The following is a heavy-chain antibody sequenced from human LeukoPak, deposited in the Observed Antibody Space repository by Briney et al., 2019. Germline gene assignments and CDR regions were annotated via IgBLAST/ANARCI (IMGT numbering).Heavy chain of an antibody. V-gene: IGHV1-2*02. CDR1: GYTFTDYY. CDR3: ARDLAMYSPDLDY. D-gene: IGHD1-26*01. CDR2: INPKTGVT. J-gene: IGHJ4*02. Sequence: GASVKVSCKASGYTFTDYYLHWVRQAPRHGLEWMGSINPKTGVTKYAQNFQGRVTMTRDTSISTAYMEVSRLRSDDTAVFYCARDLAMYSPDLDYWGQGTLVTVSS.